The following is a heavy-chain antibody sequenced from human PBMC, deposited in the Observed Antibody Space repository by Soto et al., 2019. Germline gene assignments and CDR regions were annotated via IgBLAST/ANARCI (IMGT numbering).Heavy chain of an antibody. CDR1: GGSVSSGSYY. V-gene: IGHV4-61*01. CDR3: ARDGLGSGSYYAFDI. CDR2: IYYSGST. J-gene: IGHJ3*02. Sequence: SETLSLTCTVSGGSVSSGSYYWSWIRQPPGKGLEWIGYIYYSGSTNYNPSLKRRVTISVDTSKNQFSLKLSSVTAADTAVYYCARDGLGSGSYYAFDIWGQGTMVTVS. D-gene: IGHD1-26*01.